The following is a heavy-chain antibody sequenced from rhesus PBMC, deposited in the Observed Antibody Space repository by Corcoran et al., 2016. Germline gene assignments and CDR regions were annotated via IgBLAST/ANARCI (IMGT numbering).Heavy chain of an antibody. CDR3: TRDRPYSSGWYYFDY. V-gene: IGHV3S26*01. Sequence: DVQLVESGGGLVKPGGSLRLSCVASGFTFSSYVMHWVRQAPGKGLEWVSVISESGGIIYYADSVNGRCTIARDNAKNSRFLQMSSLRAEDTAGYYCTRDRPYSSGWYYFDYWGQGVLVTVSS. J-gene: IGHJ4*01. CDR2: ISESGGII. D-gene: IGHD6-31*01. CDR1: GFTFSSYV.